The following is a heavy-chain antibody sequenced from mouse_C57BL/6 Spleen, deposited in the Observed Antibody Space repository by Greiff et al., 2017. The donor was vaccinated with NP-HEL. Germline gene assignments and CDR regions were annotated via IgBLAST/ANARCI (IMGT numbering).Heavy chain of an antibody. CDR3: TADYYGYAMDY. Sequence: EVKLQESGGGLVQPGGSMKLSCVASGFTFSNYWMNWVRQSPEKGLEWVAQIRLKSDNYATHYAESVKGRFTISRDDSKRSVYLQMNNLRAEDTGIYCCTADYYGYAMDYWGQGTSVTVSA. CDR2: IRLKSDNYAT. CDR1: GFTFSNYW. D-gene: IGHD1-1*01. V-gene: IGHV6-3*01. J-gene: IGHJ4*01.